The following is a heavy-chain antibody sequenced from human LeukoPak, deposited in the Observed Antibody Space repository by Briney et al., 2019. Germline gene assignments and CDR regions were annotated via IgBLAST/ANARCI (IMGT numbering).Heavy chain of an antibody. J-gene: IGHJ2*01. CDR3: ARQGSGSYYVSSRDWYFDL. D-gene: IGHD1-26*01. Sequence: SETLSLTCTVSGGSISSSSYYWGWIRQPPGKGLEWIGSIYYSGSTYYNPSLKSRVTISVDTSKNQFSRKLSSVTAADTAVYYCARQGSGSYYVSSRDWYFDLWGRGTLVTVSS. CDR2: IYYSGST. V-gene: IGHV4-39*01. CDR1: GGSISSSSYY.